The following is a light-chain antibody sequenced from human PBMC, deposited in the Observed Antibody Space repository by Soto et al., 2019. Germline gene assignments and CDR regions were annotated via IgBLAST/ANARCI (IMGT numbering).Light chain of an antibody. J-gene: IGKJ1*01. Sequence: DIQMTQSPSTLSASVGDRVTITCRASQSISSWLAWYQQKPGKAPKLLIYKASSLESGVPSRFSGSGSGTEFTLTISSLQPDDFATYYCQQYNRYRTFGQRTKVDI. V-gene: IGKV1-5*03. CDR1: QSISSW. CDR2: KAS. CDR3: QQYNRYRT.